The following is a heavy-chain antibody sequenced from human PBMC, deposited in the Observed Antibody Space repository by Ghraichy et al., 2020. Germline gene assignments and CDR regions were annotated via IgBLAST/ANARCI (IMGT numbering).Heavy chain of an antibody. J-gene: IGHJ4*02. D-gene: IGHD4-23*01. V-gene: IGHV3-23*01. Sequence: GGSLRLSCAASGFTFSSYAMSWVRQAPGKGLEWVLAISGSGGSTYYADSVKGRFTISRDNSKNTVYLQMNSQRAEDTAVSYCARGMDDYGGKSVDYWGQGTLVTVSS. CDR3: ARGMDDYGGKSVDY. CDR1: GFTFSSYA. CDR2: ISGSGGST.